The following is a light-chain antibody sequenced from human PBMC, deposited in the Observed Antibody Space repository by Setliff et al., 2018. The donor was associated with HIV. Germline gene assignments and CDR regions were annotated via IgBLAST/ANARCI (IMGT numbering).Light chain of an antibody. V-gene: IGLV2-14*01. CDR2: EVN. CDR3: TSYTSSNTYV. Sequence: QSALTQPASVSGPPGQSITISCTGTTSDIGAFNFVSWYQQHPGKAPKLIIYEVNYRPSGVSTRFSGSKSGNTASLTISGVRPEDEADYFCTSYTSSNTYVFGSGTKVTVL. J-gene: IGLJ1*01. CDR1: TSDIGAFNF.